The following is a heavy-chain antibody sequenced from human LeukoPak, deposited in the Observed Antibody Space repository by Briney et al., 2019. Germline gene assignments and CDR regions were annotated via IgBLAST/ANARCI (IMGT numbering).Heavy chain of an antibody. CDR2: INPSGGST. CDR3: ARGLEGYCTNGVCYGNWFDP. J-gene: IGHJ5*02. CDR1: GYTFTSYY. D-gene: IGHD2-8*01. V-gene: IGHV1-46*01. Sequence: GASVKVSCKASGYTFTSYYMHWVRQAPGQGLEWVGIINPSGGSTSYAQKFQGRVTMTRDTSTSTVYMELSSLRSEDTAVYYCARGLEGYCTNGVCYGNWFDPWGQGTLVTVSS.